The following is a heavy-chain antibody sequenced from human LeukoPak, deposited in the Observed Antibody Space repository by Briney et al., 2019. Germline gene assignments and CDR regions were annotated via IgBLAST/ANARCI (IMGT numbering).Heavy chain of an antibody. J-gene: IGHJ4*02. Sequence: GRSLRLSCAASGFNFDDYAMHWVRQDPGKGLEWVSGISWNSGSIGYADSVKGRFTISRDNAKNSLYLQMKSLRAEDTALYYCAKSGFRGYSYGFFDYWGQGTLVTVSS. CDR3: AKSGFRGYSYGFFDY. CDR2: ISWNSGSI. V-gene: IGHV3-9*01. CDR1: GFNFDDYA. D-gene: IGHD5-18*01.